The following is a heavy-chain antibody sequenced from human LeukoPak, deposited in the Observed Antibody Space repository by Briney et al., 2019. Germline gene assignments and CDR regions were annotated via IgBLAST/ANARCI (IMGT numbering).Heavy chain of an antibody. D-gene: IGHD4-17*01. CDR1: GGSISSYY. CDR2: IKQDGSEK. CDR3: ATDYGDYVFGYYYGMDV. Sequence: ETLSLTCTVSGGSISSYYWSWVRQAPGKGLEWVANIKQDGSEKYYVDSVKGRFTISRDNAKNSLYLQMNSLRAEDTAVYYCATDYGDYVFGYYYGMDVWGQGTTVTVSS. J-gene: IGHJ6*02. V-gene: IGHV3-7*01.